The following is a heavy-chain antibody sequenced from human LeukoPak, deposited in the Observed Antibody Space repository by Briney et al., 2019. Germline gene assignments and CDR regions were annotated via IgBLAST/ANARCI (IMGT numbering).Heavy chain of an antibody. CDR3: ARAVTNYDFWSGYYMAPYYFDY. CDR2: IYHSGST. D-gene: IGHD3-3*01. CDR1: GGSISSGGYS. J-gene: IGHJ4*02. Sequence: SETLSLTCAVSGGSISSGGYSWSWIRQPPGKGLEWIGYIYHSGSTYYNPSLKSRVTISVDRSKSQFSLKLSSVTAADTAVYYCARAVTNYDFWSGYYMAPYYFDYWGQGTLVTVSS. V-gene: IGHV4-30-2*01.